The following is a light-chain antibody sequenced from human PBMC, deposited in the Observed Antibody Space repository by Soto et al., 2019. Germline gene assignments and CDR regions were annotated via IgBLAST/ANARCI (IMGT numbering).Light chain of an antibody. CDR2: AAS. CDR1: QGVGSW. Sequence: DIQMTQSPSSVSAPVGDRVTITCRASQGVGSWLAWYEQKPGKAPKLLIFAASTLQSGVPSRFSGSGSGTDFSLTISSLQPEDVASYYCQQANNFTWTFGQGTKVEIK. J-gene: IGKJ1*01. CDR3: QQANNFTWT. V-gene: IGKV1-12*01.